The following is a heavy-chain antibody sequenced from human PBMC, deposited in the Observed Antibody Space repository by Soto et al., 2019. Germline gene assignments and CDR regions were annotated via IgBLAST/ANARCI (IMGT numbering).Heavy chain of an antibody. Sequence: ASVKVSCKASGYTFPSCGISWVRQARGQGLEWMGWISAYNGNTNYAQKLQGRVTMTTDTSTSTAYMELRSLRSDDTAVYYCARSSGVSCYWCDYYYGMDVWGQGTTVTVSS. J-gene: IGHJ6*02. D-gene: IGHD2-15*01. CDR1: GYTFPSCG. CDR3: ARSSGVSCYWCDYYYGMDV. V-gene: IGHV1-18*01. CDR2: ISAYNGNT.